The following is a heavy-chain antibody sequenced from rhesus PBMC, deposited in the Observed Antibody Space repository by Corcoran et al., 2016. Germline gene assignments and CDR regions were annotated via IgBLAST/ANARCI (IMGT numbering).Heavy chain of an antibody. CDR1: GGSISSNY. V-gene: IGHV4-169*01. CDR2: IYGSGSST. Sequence: QLQLQESGPGLVKPSETLSVTCAVSGGSISSNYWTWLRQPPGKGLEWLGRIYGSGSSTNYTPSLKNRVSLSVDTYKNQLSLKLTSVTAADTAVYYCARQGGTWNPYYFDYWGQGVLVTVSS. CDR3: ARQGGTWNPYYFDY. J-gene: IGHJ4*01. D-gene: IGHD6-25*01.